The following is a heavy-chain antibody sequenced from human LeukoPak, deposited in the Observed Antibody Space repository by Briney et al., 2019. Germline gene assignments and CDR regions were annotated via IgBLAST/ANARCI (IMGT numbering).Heavy chain of an antibody. D-gene: IGHD4-17*01. Sequence: GGSLRLSCAASGFTFSSYSMNWVRQAPGKGLEWVSYISSSSSTIYYADSVKGRFTVSRDNAKNSLYLQMNSLRAEDTAVYFCARNMTTLTFDIWGQGTTVPVSS. CDR3: ARNMTTLTFDI. CDR1: GFTFSSYS. V-gene: IGHV3-48*01. J-gene: IGHJ3*02. CDR2: ISSSSSTI.